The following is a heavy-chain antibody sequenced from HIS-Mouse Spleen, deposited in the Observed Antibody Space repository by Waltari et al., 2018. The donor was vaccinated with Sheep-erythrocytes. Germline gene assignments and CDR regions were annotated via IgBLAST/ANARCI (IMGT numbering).Heavy chain of an antibody. Sequence: QVQLVESVGGVVQPGRSLRLSCAASGFTFSSYGMHWVRQAPGKGLEWVAVIPYDGSNKYYADSVKGRFTISRDNSKNTLYLQMNSLRAEDTAVYYCAKDRRGFWDYWGQGTLVTVSS. V-gene: IGHV3-30*18. CDR2: IPYDGSNK. J-gene: IGHJ4*02. D-gene: IGHD3-10*01. CDR1: GFTFSSYG. CDR3: AKDRRGFWDY.